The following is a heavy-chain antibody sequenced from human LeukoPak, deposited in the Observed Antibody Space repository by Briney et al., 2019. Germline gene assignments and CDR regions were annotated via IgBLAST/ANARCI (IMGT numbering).Heavy chain of an antibody. J-gene: IGHJ6*03. CDR3: ALRRVRYYYYMDV. CDR2: IYYSGST. D-gene: IGHD1-1*01. Sequence: SETLSLTCTVSGGSISSSSYYWGWIRQPPGKGLEWIGSIYYSGSTYYNPSLKSRVTISVDTSKNQFSLKLSSVTAADTAVYYCALRRVRYYYYMDVWGKGTTVTIPS. V-gene: IGHV4-39*01. CDR1: GGSISSSSYY.